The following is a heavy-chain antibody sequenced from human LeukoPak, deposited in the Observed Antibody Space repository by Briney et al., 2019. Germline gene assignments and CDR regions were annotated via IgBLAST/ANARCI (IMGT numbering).Heavy chain of an antibody. CDR3: ARDRQDDSSRD. J-gene: IGHJ4*02. Sequence: GGSLRLSCAASGFTFDDYGMSWVRHAPGKGLEWVSGINWNGGSTGYADCVKGRFTISRDKGKNCVYLEMNSQRAEDKAVSECARDRQDDSSRDWGQGTLVTVSS. V-gene: IGHV3-20*01. D-gene: IGHD3-22*01. CDR1: GFTFDDYG. CDR2: INWNGGST.